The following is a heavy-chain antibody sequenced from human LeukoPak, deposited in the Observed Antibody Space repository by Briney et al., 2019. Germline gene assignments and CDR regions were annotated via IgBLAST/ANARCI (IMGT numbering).Heavy chain of an antibody. Sequence: GGSLRLSCAASGFTFSSYSMDWVRQAPGKGLEWVSSISSSSSYIYYADSVKGRFTISRDNAKNSLYLQMNSLRAEDTAVYYCARGGSYPYYFDYWGQGTLVTVSS. V-gene: IGHV3-21*01. CDR2: ISSSSSYI. CDR3: ARGGSYPYYFDY. D-gene: IGHD1-26*01. J-gene: IGHJ4*02. CDR1: GFTFSSYS.